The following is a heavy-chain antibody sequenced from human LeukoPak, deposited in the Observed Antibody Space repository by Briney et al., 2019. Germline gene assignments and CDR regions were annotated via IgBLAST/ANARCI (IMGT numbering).Heavy chain of an antibody. CDR3: AKVGARGCSSSTCFIY. CDR2: VSGSGDTT. Sequence: GGSLRLSCAASGSTFRSYAMSWVRQAPGKGLEWVSAVSGSGDTTYYADSVKGRFTISRDNSKTTVSLQMNNLRPEDTAAYYCAKVGARGCSSSTCFIYWGQGTLVTVSS. V-gene: IGHV3-23*01. J-gene: IGHJ4*02. D-gene: IGHD2-2*01. CDR1: GSTFRSYA.